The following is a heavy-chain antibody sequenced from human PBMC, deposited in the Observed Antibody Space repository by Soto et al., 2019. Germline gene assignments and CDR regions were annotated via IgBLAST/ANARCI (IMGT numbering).Heavy chain of an antibody. D-gene: IGHD3-10*01. J-gene: IGHJ4*02. V-gene: IGHV4-34*01. Sequence: SETLSLSCAVCVGSVSGNYCIWIRQPPGKGLEWIAEISHTGSTNYNPSLRSRVAISMDTTKGQFSLRLTSVTAADTAVYYCARGSVPSRGVFGYWAEGTQVTVSS. CDR1: VGSVSGNY. CDR2: ISHTGST. CDR3: ARGSVPSRGVFGY.